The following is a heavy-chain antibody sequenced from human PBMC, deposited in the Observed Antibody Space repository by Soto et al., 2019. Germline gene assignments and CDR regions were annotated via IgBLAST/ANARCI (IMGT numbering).Heavy chain of an antibody. CDR3: ARYIPGVRYYGMDV. J-gene: IGHJ6*02. V-gene: IGHV3-23*01. CDR1: GFTFSSYA. Sequence: EVQLLESGGGLVQPGGSLRLSCAASGFTFSSYAMKWVRQAPGKGLEWASLISESGTLTYYADSVKGRFTISRDNSGNTLFLQMYSLRAEDTAVYYCARYIPGVRYYGMDVWGQGTTVTVSS. CDR2: ISESGTLT. D-gene: IGHD2-2*01.